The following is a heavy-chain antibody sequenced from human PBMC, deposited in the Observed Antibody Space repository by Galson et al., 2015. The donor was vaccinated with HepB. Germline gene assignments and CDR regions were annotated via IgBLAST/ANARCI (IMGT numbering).Heavy chain of an antibody. V-gene: IGHV3-30*18. D-gene: IGHD3-16*01. CDR1: GFTFSSYG. Sequence: LRLSCAASGFTFSSYGMHWVRQAPGTGLAWVAVISYDGSDKYFADSVKGRFASSRDNSKNTLYLQMNSLKVEDTAVYYCAKNFYAMIQAPGYYYYGMGVWGQGTTVTVSS. CDR3: AKNFYAMIQAPGYYYYGMGV. CDR2: ISYDGSDK. J-gene: IGHJ6*02.